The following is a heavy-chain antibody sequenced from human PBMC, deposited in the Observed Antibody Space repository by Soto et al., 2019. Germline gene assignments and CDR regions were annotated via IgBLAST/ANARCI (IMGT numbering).Heavy chain of an antibody. J-gene: IGHJ5*02. V-gene: IGHV3-48*01. CDR1: GFTFSSYS. D-gene: IGHD2-15*01. Sequence: EVQLVESGGGLVQPGGSLRLSCAASGFTFSSYSMNWVRQAPGKGLEWVSYISSSSSTIYYADSVKGRFTISRDNAKNSLDLQMNSLRAEDTAVYYCAREALLNWFDPWGQGTLVTVSS. CDR2: ISSSSSTI. CDR3: AREALLNWFDP.